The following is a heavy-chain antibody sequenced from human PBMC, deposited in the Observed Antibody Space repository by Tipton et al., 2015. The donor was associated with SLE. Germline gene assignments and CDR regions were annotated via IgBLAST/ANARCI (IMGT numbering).Heavy chain of an antibody. J-gene: IGHJ1*01. V-gene: IGHV3-48*03. CDR3: ARGSGSYYTQYFQH. CDR2: ISSSGSTI. D-gene: IGHD3-10*01. CDR1: GFTFSSYE. Sequence: SLRLSCAASGFTFSSYEMNWVRQAPGKGLEWVSYISSSGSTIYYADSVKGRFTISRDNAKNSLYLQMNSPRAEDTAVYYCARGSGSYYTQYFQHWGQGTLVTVSS.